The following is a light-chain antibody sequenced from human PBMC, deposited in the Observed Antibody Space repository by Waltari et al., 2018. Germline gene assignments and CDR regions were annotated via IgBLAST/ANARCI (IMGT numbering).Light chain of an antibody. V-gene: IGLV3-1*01. CDR3: QAWDSSNFYV. CDR1: KLGDKY. CDR2: QDN. J-gene: IGLJ1*01. Sequence: SYELTQPPSVSVSPGQTASITCSGDKLGDKYVCWYQQKPGQSPVVVIYQDNKRPSGIPERFSGSNCGNTATLTISGTQAMDEADYYCQAWDSSNFYVFGTGTKVTVL.